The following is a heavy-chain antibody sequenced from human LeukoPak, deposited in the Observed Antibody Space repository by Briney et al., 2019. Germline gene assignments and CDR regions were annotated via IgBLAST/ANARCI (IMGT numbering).Heavy chain of an antibody. Sequence: ASVKVSCKTSGYTFSTYGISWVRQAPGQGLEWLGWISGRNGNANYVQEFQGRVTMTTDTSTTTAYMELRSLTSDDTAVYFCARYLGHSSGSKRGFDYWGRGTPVIVSS. J-gene: IGHJ4*02. V-gene: IGHV1-18*01. CDR3: ARYLGHSSGSKRGFDY. D-gene: IGHD6-19*01. CDR2: ISGRNGNA. CDR1: GYTFSTYG.